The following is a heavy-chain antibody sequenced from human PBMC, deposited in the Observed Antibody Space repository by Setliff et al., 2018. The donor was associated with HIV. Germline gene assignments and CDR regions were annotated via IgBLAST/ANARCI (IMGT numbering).Heavy chain of an antibody. V-gene: IGHV4-61*02. CDR2: IYTSGST. J-gene: IGHJ6*02. CDR1: GGSISSGSYY. D-gene: IGHD5-18*01. Sequence: SETLSLTCTVSGGSISSGSYYWSWIRQPAGKGLEWIGRIYTSGSTNYNPSLKSRVTISVDTSKNQFSLKLSSVTAADTAVYYCARGLRLDTARVTVYYYYYGLDVWGQGTTVTVSS. CDR3: ARGLRLDTARVTVYYYYYGLDV.